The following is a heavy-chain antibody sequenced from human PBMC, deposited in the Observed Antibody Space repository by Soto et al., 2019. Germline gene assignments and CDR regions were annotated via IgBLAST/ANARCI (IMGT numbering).Heavy chain of an antibody. CDR2: ISGSGATT. CDR1: GFTFSRYA. CDR3: AKHGGPSYSYYMDV. V-gene: IGHV3-23*01. Sequence: GGSLRLSCAASGFTFSRYAMSWVRQAPGKGLEWVSGISGSGATTEYADSVKGRFTISRDNSKNTLYLQVNSLRAEDTAVYYCAKHGGPSYSYYMDVWGKGTTVTVSS. D-gene: IGHD3-3*01. J-gene: IGHJ6*03.